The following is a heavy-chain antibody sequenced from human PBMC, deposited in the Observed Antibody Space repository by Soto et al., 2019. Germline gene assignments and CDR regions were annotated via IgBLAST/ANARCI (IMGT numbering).Heavy chain of an antibody. V-gene: IGHV4-39*07. CDR3: AREGGYDSLDY. CDR2: IYYSGST. CDR1: GGSISSSSYY. J-gene: IGHJ4*02. Sequence: SETLSLTCTVSGGSISSSSYYWGWIRQPPGKGLEWIGSIYYSGSTYYNPSLKSRVTISVDTSKNQFSLKLSSVTAADTAVYYCAREGGYDSLDYWGQGTLVTVSS. D-gene: IGHD5-12*01.